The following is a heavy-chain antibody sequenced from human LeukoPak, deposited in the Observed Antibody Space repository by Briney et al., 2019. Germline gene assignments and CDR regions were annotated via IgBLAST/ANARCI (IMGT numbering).Heavy chain of an antibody. CDR3: AREGCSSTSCYVLQFDP. CDR1: GGSFSGYY. J-gene: IGHJ5*02. Sequence: SETLSLTCAVYGGSFSGYYWSWIRQPPGKGLEWIGEINHSGGTNYNPSLKSRVTISVDTSKNQFSLKLSSVTAAGTAVYYCAREGCSSTSCYVLQFDPWGQGTLVTVSS. V-gene: IGHV4-34*01. D-gene: IGHD2-2*01. CDR2: INHSGGT.